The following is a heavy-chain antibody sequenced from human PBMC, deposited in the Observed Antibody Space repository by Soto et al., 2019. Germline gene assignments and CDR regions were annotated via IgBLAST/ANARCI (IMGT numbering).Heavy chain of an antibody. V-gene: IGHV4-34*01. CDR3: ARGSCSSTSCYQHYYYMDV. Sequence: ETLSLTCAVYGGSFSGYYWSWIRQPPGKGLEWIGEINHSGSTNYNPSLKSRVTISVDTSKNQFSLKLSSVTAADTAVYYCARGSCSSTSCYQHYYYMDVWGKGTTVTVSS. J-gene: IGHJ6*03. CDR1: GGSFSGYY. D-gene: IGHD2-2*01. CDR2: INHSGST.